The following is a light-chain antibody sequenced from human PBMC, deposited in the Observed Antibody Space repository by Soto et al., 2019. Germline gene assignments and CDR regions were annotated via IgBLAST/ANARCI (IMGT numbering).Light chain of an antibody. Sequence: EVVFTQSPATLSLSPGERATLSCRASQSVSSYLAWYQQKPGLAPRLLIYLASNRAPGIPARFRGSGSGTDFTPTISSLEPEDFAVYYFQPRSDWPLTFGQGTRLEI. CDR1: QSVSSY. J-gene: IGKJ5*01. V-gene: IGKV3-11*01. CDR3: QPRSDWPLT. CDR2: LAS.